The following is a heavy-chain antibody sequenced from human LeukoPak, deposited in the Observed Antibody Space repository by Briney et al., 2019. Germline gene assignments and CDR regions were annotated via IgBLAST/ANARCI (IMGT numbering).Heavy chain of an antibody. CDR1: GGSINTGSFY. Sequence: SETLSLTCTVSGGSINTGSFYWSWVRQPAGKGLEWIGRSYTGGSGMYNPSLKSRVSISLDTSKNQFSLKLSPVTAADTGIYYCATERVYGVSSPAFDNWGQGTLVTVSS. J-gene: IGHJ4*02. D-gene: IGHD4-17*01. CDR2: SYTGGSG. V-gene: IGHV4-61*02. CDR3: ATERVYGVSSPAFDN.